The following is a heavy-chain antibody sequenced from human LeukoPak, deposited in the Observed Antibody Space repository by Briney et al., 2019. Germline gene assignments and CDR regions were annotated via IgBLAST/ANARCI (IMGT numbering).Heavy chain of an antibody. CDR3: ARAGELLWFGVDY. D-gene: IGHD3-10*01. Sequence: PSETLSLTCTVSGGPISSYYWSWIRQPPGKGLEWIGYIYYSGSTNYNPSLKSRVTISVDTSKNQFSLKLSSVTAADTAVYYCARAGELLWFGVDYWGQGTLVTVSS. CDR2: IYYSGST. J-gene: IGHJ4*02. CDR1: GGPISSYY. V-gene: IGHV4-59*01.